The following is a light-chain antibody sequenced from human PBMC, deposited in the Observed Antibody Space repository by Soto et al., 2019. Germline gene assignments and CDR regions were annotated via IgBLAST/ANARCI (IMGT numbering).Light chain of an antibody. CDR3: SSFTTTSTYV. V-gene: IGLV2-14*01. Sequence: QSALTQPASVSGSPGQSIAISCTGTSSDVGGCDCVSWYQQYPGKAPKLMIYEVNYRPSGVSNRFSGSKSGNTASLTISGLQAEDEADYYCSSFTTTSTYVFGTGTQLTVL. J-gene: IGLJ1*01. CDR1: SSDVGGCDC. CDR2: EVN.